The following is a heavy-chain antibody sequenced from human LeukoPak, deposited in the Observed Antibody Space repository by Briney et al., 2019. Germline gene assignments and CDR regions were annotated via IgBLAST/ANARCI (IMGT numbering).Heavy chain of an antibody. V-gene: IGHV1-18*01. Sequence: MGWISAYNGNTNYAQKLQGRVTMTTDTSTSTAYMELRSLRSDDTAVYYCASNSGYDQSFNYWGQGTLVTVSS. D-gene: IGHD5-12*01. J-gene: IGHJ4*02. CDR3: ASNSGYDQSFNY. CDR2: ISAYNGNT.